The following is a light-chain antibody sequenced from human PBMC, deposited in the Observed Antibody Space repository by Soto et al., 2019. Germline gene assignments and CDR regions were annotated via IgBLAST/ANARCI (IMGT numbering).Light chain of an antibody. CDR2: AAS. CDR1: QSINNY. J-gene: IGKJ5*01. CDR3: QQTYSIPIT. Sequence: DVQMTQSPSSLPESVRDRVTFTYRASQSINNYLNWYQQRPGKAPKLLIHAASSLQGGVPLRFSGSGSGTDFTLTISSMQAEDFATYYCQQTYSIPITFGQGTRLEIK. V-gene: IGKV1-39*01.